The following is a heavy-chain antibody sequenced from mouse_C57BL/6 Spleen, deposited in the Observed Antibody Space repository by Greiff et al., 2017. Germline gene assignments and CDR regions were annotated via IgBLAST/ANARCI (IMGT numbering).Heavy chain of an antibody. CDR2: IDPSDSYT. V-gene: IGHV1-50*01. J-gene: IGHJ4*01. CDR3: ARPVTGYYAMDY. D-gene: IGHD2-1*01. CDR1: GYTFTSYW. Sequence: QVQLQQPGAELVKPGASVKLSCKASGYTFTSYWMQWVKQRPGQGLEWIGEIDPSDSYTNYSQKFKGKATLTVDTSSSTAYMQLSSLTSEDSAVYYCARPVTGYYAMDYWGQGTSVTVSS.